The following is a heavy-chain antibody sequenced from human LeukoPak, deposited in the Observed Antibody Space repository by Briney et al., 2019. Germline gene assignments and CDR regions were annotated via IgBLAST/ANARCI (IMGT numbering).Heavy chain of an antibody. Sequence: PGGSLRLSCEASGFTFRIYWMSWVRQAPGKGLEWVVNIKHDGSEKYYVDSVKGRFTVSRDNAKNSLYLQMNSLRAEDTAVYYCARDYFYPMDVWGQGTTVTVSS. J-gene: IGHJ6*02. CDR1: GFTFRIYW. CDR2: IKHDGSEK. CDR3: ARDYFYPMDV. V-gene: IGHV3-7*04.